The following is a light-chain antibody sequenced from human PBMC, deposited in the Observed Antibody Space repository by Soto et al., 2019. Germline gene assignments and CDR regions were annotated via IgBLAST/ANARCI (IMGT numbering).Light chain of an antibody. V-gene: IGLV1-47*01. Sequence: QSVLTQSHSASGTPGQRVTISCSGSSSNIGSNNVYWYHQFPGTAPKLLIYRNHQRPSGVPDRFSGSKSGTTASLAISGLQSEDEGDYYCAAWDDSLSAVVFGGGTKLTVL. CDR3: AAWDDSLSAVV. J-gene: IGLJ3*02. CDR2: RNH. CDR1: SSNIGSNN.